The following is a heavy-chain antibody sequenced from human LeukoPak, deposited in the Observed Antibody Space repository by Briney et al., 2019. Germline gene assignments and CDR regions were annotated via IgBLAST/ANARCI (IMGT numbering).Heavy chain of an antibody. J-gene: IGHJ4*02. Sequence: GASVKVSCKASGYTFNNYGFSWVRQAPGQGLEWVGWVNPNNGKTDYVREFQGRVTMTTDTSTSTAYMELRSLRSDDTAVYYCAREFGHCYGDNCFYFFDTWGQGFRVTVSS. CDR1: GYTFNNYG. CDR2: VNPNNGKT. V-gene: IGHV1-18*01. CDR3: AREFGHCYGDNCFYFFDT. D-gene: IGHD4-23*01.